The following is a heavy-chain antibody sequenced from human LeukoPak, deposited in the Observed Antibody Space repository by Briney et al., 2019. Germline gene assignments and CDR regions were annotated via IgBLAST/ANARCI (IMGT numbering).Heavy chain of an antibody. Sequence: PSETRTLTCTVSGGSISSYYWSWTRQPPGEGLEWIGYISNSGSTNSNPSLKSRVTISVDTSKNQLSLKLSSVTAADTAVYHCVRLQPNTGEWAFDIWGEGTMLSVSS. CDR3: VRLQPNTGEWAFDI. V-gene: IGHV4-59*01. CDR1: GGSISSYY. D-gene: IGHD1-1*01. J-gene: IGHJ3*02. CDR2: ISNSGST.